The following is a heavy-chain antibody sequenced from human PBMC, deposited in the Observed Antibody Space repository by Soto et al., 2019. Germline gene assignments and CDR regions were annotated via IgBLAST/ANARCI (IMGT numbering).Heavy chain of an antibody. D-gene: IGHD6-13*01. J-gene: IGHJ4*02. Sequence: QVQLQQWGAGLLKPSETLSLTCAVYGGSFSGYYWSWIRQPPGKGLEWIGEINHSGSTNYNPSLKSRVTISVDTSKNQFSLKLSSVTAADTAVYYCAGDLAAAAGSRYLGQGTLVTVSS. CDR3: AGDLAAAAGSRY. CDR2: INHSGST. CDR1: GGSFSGYY. V-gene: IGHV4-34*01.